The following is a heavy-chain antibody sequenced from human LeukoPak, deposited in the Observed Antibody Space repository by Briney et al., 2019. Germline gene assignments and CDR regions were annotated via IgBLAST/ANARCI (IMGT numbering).Heavy chain of an antibody. D-gene: IGHD5-18*01. CDR1: GFTLSTSGVG. Sequence: SGPTLVNPTQTLTLTCTFSGFTLSTSGVGVGWIRQPPGKALEWLALIYWDDDKRYSPSLKSRLTITKDTSKNQVVLTMTNMDPVDTATYYCAHTLEDTAMVKGAAFDIWGQGTMVTVSS. CDR2: IYWDDDK. CDR3: AHTLEDTAMVKGAAFDI. J-gene: IGHJ3*02. V-gene: IGHV2-5*02.